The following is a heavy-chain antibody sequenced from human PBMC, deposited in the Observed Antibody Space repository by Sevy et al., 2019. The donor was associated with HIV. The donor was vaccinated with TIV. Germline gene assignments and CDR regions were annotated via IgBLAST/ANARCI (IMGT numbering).Heavy chain of an antibody. D-gene: IGHD1-26*01. V-gene: IGHV3-21*03. J-gene: IGHJ4*02. CDR2: MSSSITYT. CDR3: ARDGGFIVRASSDY. CDR1: GFSFSDYT. Sequence: GESLKISCEDSGFSFSDYTMTWVRQAPGKGLEWVSSMSSSITYTYYADSLKGRFTISRDNAKSSLYLQMNSLRAEDTGVYYCARDGGFIVRASSDYWGQGTLVTVSS.